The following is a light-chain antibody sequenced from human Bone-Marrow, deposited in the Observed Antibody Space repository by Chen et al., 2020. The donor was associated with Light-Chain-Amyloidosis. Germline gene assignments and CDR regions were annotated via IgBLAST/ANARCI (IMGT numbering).Light chain of an antibody. Sequence: NFMLTQPHSVSESPGKTVIISCTRSSGSIATNYVQWYQQRPGSSPTTVIYDDDQRPSGVPDRFSGSIGRSSNSSSLTISGLKAEGEADYYCQSYQGSSQGVFGGGTKLTVL. CDR3: QSYQGSSQGV. V-gene: IGLV6-57*01. J-gene: IGLJ3*02. CDR1: SGSIATNY. CDR2: DDD.